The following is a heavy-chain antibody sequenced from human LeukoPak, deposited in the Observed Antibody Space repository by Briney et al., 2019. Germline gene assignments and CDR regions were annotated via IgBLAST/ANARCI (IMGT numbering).Heavy chain of an antibody. CDR2: ISASGATT. Sequence: GRSLRLSCAASGFTFTSYAMNWVRQAPGKGLEWVSVISASGATTDYADSVKGRFTISRDNSKNTLYLQMNSLRAEDTAVYYCTKGSYYDNSGRAYFDYWGQGTLVTVSS. D-gene: IGHD3-22*01. V-gene: IGHV3-23*01. J-gene: IGHJ4*02. CDR3: TKGSYYDNSGRAYFDY. CDR1: GFTFTSYA.